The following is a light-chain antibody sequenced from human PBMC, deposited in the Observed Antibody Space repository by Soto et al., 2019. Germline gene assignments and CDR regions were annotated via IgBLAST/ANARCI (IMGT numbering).Light chain of an antibody. Sequence: SVLTQPASVSGSPGQSITIPCTGTSSDVGGYNYVSWYQQQPGKAPKLMIYEVRNRPSGASNRFSGSKSGNSASLTISGLQAEDEADYYCSSYTSSSTPDVFGTGTKVTVL. J-gene: IGLJ1*01. CDR3: SSYTSSSTPDV. CDR2: EVR. V-gene: IGLV2-14*01. CDR1: SSDVGGYNY.